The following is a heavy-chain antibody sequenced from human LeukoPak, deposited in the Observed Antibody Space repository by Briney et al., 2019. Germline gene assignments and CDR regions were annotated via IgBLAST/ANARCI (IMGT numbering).Heavy chain of an antibody. Sequence: PGGSLRLSCAASGSTFSSYSMNWVRQAPGKGLEWVSSISSSSSYIYYADSVKGRFTISRDNAKNSLYLQMNSLRAEDTAVYYCARDHGIDYYYYMDVWGKGTTVTISS. J-gene: IGHJ6*03. D-gene: IGHD1-26*01. CDR1: GSTFSSYS. V-gene: IGHV3-21*01. CDR3: ARDHGIDYYYYMDV. CDR2: ISSSSSYI.